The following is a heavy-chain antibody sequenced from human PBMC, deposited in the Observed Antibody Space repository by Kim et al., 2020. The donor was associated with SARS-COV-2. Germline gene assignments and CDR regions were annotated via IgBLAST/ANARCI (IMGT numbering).Heavy chain of an antibody. CDR1: GASISSGDYY. D-gene: IGHD2-21*01. V-gene: IGHV4-30-4*08. Sequence: SETLSLTCSVSGASISSGDYYWSWLRQPPGKGLEWIGYVSYTGSTYFNPSLQRPFTISLDASKTQFSLHLNSVTPTDTAMHFCARVASAAWSYFDYWGQGILVTVSS. CDR2: VSYTGST. CDR3: ARVASAAWSYFDY. J-gene: IGHJ4*02.